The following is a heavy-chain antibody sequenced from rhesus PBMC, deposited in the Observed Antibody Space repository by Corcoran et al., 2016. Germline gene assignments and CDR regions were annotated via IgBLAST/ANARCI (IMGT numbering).Heavy chain of an antibody. J-gene: IGHJ3*01. CDR3: ASVHHDWDAFDF. CDR1: GGSIRSSY. D-gene: IGHD3-3*01. Sequence: QLQLQESGPGLVKPSETLSVTCAVSGGSIRSSYWRWIRQAPGTGLEWIGYIYGSGSSTNYNPSLKSRVTLSVDTSKNQLSLKLSSVTAADTAVYYCASVHHDWDAFDFWGQGLRVTVSS. CDR2: IYGSGSST. V-gene: IGHV4-169*02.